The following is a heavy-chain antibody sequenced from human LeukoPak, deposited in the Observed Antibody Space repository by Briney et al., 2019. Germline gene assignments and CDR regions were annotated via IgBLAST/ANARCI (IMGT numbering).Heavy chain of an antibody. Sequence: ASVKVSCKASGYTFTSYDINWVRQATGQGLEWMGWMNPNSGNTGYAQKFQGRVTMTRNTSISTAYMELSSLRSEDTAVYYCARSYYGSGSYPYFQHWGQGTLVTVSS. CDR1: GYTFTSYD. J-gene: IGHJ1*01. CDR2: MNPNSGNT. V-gene: IGHV1-8*02. D-gene: IGHD3-10*01. CDR3: ARSYYGSGSYPYFQH.